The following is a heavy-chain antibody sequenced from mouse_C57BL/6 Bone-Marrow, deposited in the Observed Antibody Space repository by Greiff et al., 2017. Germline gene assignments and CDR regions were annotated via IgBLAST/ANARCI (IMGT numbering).Heavy chain of an antibody. J-gene: IGHJ4*01. Sequence: VQLQQSGPDLVKPGASVKISCKASGYSFTNYDMNWVKQTTGKSLEWIGVINPDCGSTSYTEKLKGRATMTVDQSSSTAYVQLSSLTSEDSAIYYCERGYEYDYDMDYWGQGTSVTVSS. D-gene: IGHD2-4*01. CDR3: ERGYEYDYDMDY. CDR2: INPDCGST. CDR1: GYSFTNYD. V-gene: IGHV1-39*01.